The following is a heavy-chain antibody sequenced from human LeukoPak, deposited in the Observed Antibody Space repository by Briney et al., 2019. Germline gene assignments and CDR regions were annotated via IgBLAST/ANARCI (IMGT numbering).Heavy chain of an antibody. D-gene: IGHD3-9*01. Sequence: GASVKVSCKASGYTFTSYGISWVRQAPGQGLEWMGWISAYNGNTNHAQKLQGRVTMTTDTSTSTAYMELRSLRSDDTAVYYCARHYDILTGYPIRFDYWGQGTLVTVSS. V-gene: IGHV1-18*01. CDR3: ARHYDILTGYPIRFDY. CDR1: GYTFTSYG. J-gene: IGHJ4*02. CDR2: ISAYNGNT.